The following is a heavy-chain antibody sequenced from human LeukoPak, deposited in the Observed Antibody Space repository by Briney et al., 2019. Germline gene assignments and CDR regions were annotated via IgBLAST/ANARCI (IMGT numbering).Heavy chain of an antibody. CDR1: GFIFSDYY. V-gene: IGHV3-72*01. CDR3: ARGGRTYSSTTYYFDS. Sequence: PWGSLRLSCAASGFIFSDYYINWVRQAPGKGLQWVSRTRNKANRYSTDYAASVKGRFTISRDDSTESVHLQMSSLKTEDTAVYYCARGGRTYSSTTYYFDSWGQGALVTVSS. J-gene: IGHJ4*02. D-gene: IGHD5-12*01. CDR2: TRNKANRYST.